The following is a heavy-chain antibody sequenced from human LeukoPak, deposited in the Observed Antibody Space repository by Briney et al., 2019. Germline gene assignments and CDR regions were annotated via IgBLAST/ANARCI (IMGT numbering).Heavy chain of an antibody. CDR2: IYYSGST. CDR3: ARVSAYYDILTGYYSSYYFDY. J-gene: IGHJ4*02. CDR1: GGSISSYY. Sequence: SETLSLTCTVSGGSISSYYWSWIRQPPGKGLEWIGYIYYSGSTNYNPSLKSRVTISVDTSENQFSLKLSSVTAADTAVYYCARVSAYYDILTGYYSSYYFDYWGQGTLVTVSS. V-gene: IGHV4-59*01. D-gene: IGHD3-9*01.